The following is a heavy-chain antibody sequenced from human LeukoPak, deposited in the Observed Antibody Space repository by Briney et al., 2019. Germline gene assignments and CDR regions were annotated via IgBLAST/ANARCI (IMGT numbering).Heavy chain of an antibody. J-gene: IGHJ4*02. CDR2: ISGSGGST. V-gene: IGHV3-23*01. CDR3: APDYDILTGYYLY. Sequence: GGSLRLSCAASGFTFSSYAMCWVRQAPGKGLEWVSAISGSGGSTYYADSVKGRFTISRDNSKNTLYLQMNSLRAEDTAVYYCAPDYDILTGYYLYWGQGTLVTVSS. D-gene: IGHD3-9*01. CDR1: GFTFSSYA.